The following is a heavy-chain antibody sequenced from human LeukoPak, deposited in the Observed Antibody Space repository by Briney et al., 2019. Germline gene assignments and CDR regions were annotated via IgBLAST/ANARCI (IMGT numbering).Heavy chain of an antibody. V-gene: IGHV1-2*02. Sequence: ASVKVSCKASGYTFTGYYMHWVRRAPGQGLEWMGWINPNSGGTNYAQKFQGRVTMTRDTSISTAYMELSRLRSDDTAVYYCARESTYYYGSGSYYKDGWFDPWGQGTLVTVSS. CDR2: INPNSGGT. J-gene: IGHJ5*02. D-gene: IGHD3-10*01. CDR3: ARESTYYYGSGSYYKDGWFDP. CDR1: GYTFTGYY.